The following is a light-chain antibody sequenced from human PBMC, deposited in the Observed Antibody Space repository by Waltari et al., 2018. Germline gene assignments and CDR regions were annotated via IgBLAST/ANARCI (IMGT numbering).Light chain of an antibody. V-gene: IGKV4-1*01. CDR1: PSILYSSNHKNY. J-gene: IGKJ2*01. Sequence: DIVMTQSPDSLAVSLGERATFNCKSNPSILYSSNHKNYLAWYQQKPGQPPKLLIYWASTRESGVPDRFSGSGSGTDFTLTISSLQAEDVAVYYCHQYYTTPYTFGQGTKLEIK. CDR2: WAS. CDR3: HQYYTTPYT.